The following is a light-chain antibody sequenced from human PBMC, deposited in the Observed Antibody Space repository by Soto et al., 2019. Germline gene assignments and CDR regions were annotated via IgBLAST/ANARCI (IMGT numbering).Light chain of an antibody. CDR2: GAA. Sequence: IVFTQSPVTPSLYPEERATLSCRASQSVSSSYLAWYQQKPGQAPRLLIYGAASRSTGMPDSFSGSGAGTEFSLTIIRHEPEDFVVYYCHQYASTFPVTFGQGTRLEIK. CDR1: QSVSSSY. J-gene: IGKJ5*01. V-gene: IGKV3-20*01. CDR3: HQYASTFPVT.